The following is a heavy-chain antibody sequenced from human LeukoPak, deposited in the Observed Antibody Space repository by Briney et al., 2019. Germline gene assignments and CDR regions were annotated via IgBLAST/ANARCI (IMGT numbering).Heavy chain of an antibody. CDR2: KYCDEDK. CDR3: AHVWCSGVNCYSGAFDY. D-gene: IGHD2-15*01. CDR1: GVSLGTSAVG. J-gene: IGHJ4*02. V-gene: IGHV2-5*02. Sequence: SGPTLVKATQTHTLTCTFAGVSLGTSAVGVVWSRHPPGKALEKLRTKYCDEDKHYSPSLKSRLTLTKDTPKIHVLLTMPHIEPVHTATYYCAHVWCSGVNCYSGAFDYWGEGTLVTDSS.